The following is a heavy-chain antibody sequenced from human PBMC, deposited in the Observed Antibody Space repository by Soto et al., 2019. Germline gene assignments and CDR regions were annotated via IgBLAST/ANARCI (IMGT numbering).Heavy chain of an antibody. CDR1: GFTFSSYE. V-gene: IGHV3-48*03. J-gene: IGHJ6*02. CDR2: ISGSGSTI. D-gene: IGHD2-2*02. Sequence: LRLSCAASGFTFSSYEMNWVRQAPGKGLEWVSYISGSGSTIYYADSVKGRFTISRDNAKNSLYLQMNSLRAEDTAVYYCARVGCSSTSCYTGRYYGMDVWGQGTTVTVSS. CDR3: ARVGCSSTSCYTGRYYGMDV.